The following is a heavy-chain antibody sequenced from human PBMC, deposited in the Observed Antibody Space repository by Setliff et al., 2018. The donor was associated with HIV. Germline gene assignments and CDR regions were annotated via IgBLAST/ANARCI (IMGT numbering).Heavy chain of an antibody. V-gene: IGHV4-38-2*01. J-gene: IGHJ4*02. CDR2: MYHSGST. CDR3: ASGYNYAYSDY. Sequence: SETLSLTCAVSNYSISSGYYWGWIRQSPGKGLEWIGSMYHSGSTYSNPSLKSRVAMSIDTSKNQLSLKLRSVTAADTAVYYCASGYNYAYSDYWGQGTLVTVS. D-gene: IGHD5-18*01. CDR1: NYSISSGYY.